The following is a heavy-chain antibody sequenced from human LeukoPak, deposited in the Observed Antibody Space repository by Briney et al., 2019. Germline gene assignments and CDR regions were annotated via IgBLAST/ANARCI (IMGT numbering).Heavy chain of an antibody. Sequence: PGGSLRLSCAASGFTFRSYAMHWVRQAPGKGLEWVAVISYDGSNKYYADSVKGRFTISRDNSKNTLYLQMNSLRAEDRAVYYCARGTPSSSGWLYYGMDVWGQGTTVTVSS. J-gene: IGHJ6*02. CDR3: ARGTPSSSGWLYYGMDV. CDR2: ISYDGSNK. CDR1: GFTFRSYA. D-gene: IGHD6-19*01. V-gene: IGHV3-30-3*01.